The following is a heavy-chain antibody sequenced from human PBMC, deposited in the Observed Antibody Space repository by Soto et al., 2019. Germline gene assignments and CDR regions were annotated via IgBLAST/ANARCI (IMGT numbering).Heavy chain of an antibody. V-gene: IGHV3-30-3*01. J-gene: IGHJ4*02. D-gene: IGHD6-6*01. Sequence: GGSVRLSCAASGFTFSSYAMHWVRQAPGKGLEWVAVISYDGSNKYYADSVKGRFTISRDNSKNTLYLQMNSLRAEDTAVYYCARDYSSSEYDYWGQGTLVTVSS. CDR3: ARDYSSSEYDY. CDR2: ISYDGSNK. CDR1: GFTFSSYA.